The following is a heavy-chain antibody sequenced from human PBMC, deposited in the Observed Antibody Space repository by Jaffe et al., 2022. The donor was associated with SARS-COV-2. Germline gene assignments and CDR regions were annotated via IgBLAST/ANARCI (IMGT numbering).Heavy chain of an antibody. CDR3: ASGAPKLYSSGWAPFDY. D-gene: IGHD6-19*01. J-gene: IGHJ4*02. Sequence: QVQLQESGPGLVKPSETLSLTCTVSGGSVSSGSYYWSWIRQPPGKGLEWIGYIYYSGSTNYNPSLKSRVTISVDTSKNQFSLKLSSVTAADTAVYYCASGAPKLYSSGWAPFDYWGQGTLVTVSS. V-gene: IGHV4-61*01. CDR1: GGSVSSGSYY. CDR2: IYYSGST.